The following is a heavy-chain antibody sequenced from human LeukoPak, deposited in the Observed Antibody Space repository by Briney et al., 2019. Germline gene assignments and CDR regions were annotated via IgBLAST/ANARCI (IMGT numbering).Heavy chain of an antibody. CDR1: GFTFSSYG. CDR3: ARDNGAPFFVIDY. J-gene: IGHJ4*02. CDR2: IWYDGSNK. V-gene: IGHV3-33*01. D-gene: IGHD2-8*01. Sequence: PGRSLRPSCAASGFTFSSYGMHWVRQAPGKGLEWVAVIWYDGSNKYYADSVKGRFTISRDNSKNTLYLQMNSLRAEDTAVYYCARDNGAPFFVIDYWGQGTLVTVSS.